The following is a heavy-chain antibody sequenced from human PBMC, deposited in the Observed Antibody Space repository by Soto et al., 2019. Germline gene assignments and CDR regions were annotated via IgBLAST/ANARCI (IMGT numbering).Heavy chain of an antibody. CDR2: INAGNGNT. J-gene: IGHJ3*02. V-gene: IGHV1-3*01. Sequence: ASVKVSCKASGYTFASYYMHWVRQAPGQRLEWMGRINAGNGNTKYSQKFQGRVTITRDTSASTAYMELSSLRSEDTAVYYCARDLGSSRLKFAFDIWGQGTMVTVSS. CDR3: ARDLGSSRLKFAFDI. D-gene: IGHD6-25*01. CDR1: GYTFASYY.